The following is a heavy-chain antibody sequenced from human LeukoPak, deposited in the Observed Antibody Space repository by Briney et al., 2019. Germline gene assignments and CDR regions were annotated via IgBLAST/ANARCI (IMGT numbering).Heavy chain of an antibody. CDR2: INHSGST. Sequence: SETLSLTCAVYGGSFSGYYWSWIRQPPGKGLEWIGEINHSGSTNYNPSLKSRVTISVDTSKNQFSLKLSSVTAADTAVYYCARDFYYYGSGNIVFDIWGQGTMVTVSS. J-gene: IGHJ3*02. CDR3: ARDFYYYGSGNIVFDI. CDR1: GGSFSGYY. D-gene: IGHD3-10*01. V-gene: IGHV4-34*01.